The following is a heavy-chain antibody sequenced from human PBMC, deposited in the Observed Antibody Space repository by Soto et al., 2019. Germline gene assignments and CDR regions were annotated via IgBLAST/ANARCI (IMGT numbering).Heavy chain of an antibody. Sequence: QVQLQESGPGLVKPSQTLSLTCTVSGGSISSGGYYWSWIRQHPGQGLEWIGYIYYSGSTNYNPSLKSRVTISVDTSKNPFSLKLSSVTAADTAVYYCARFSSGSVWFDPWGQGTLVTVSS. V-gene: IGHV4-31*03. D-gene: IGHD3-10*01. J-gene: IGHJ5*02. CDR1: GGSISSGGYY. CDR2: IYYSGST. CDR3: ARFSSGSVWFDP.